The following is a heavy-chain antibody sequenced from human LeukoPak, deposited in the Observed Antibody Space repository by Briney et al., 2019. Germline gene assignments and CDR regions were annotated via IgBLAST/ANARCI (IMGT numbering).Heavy chain of an antibody. CDR3: ARARSSGWPDY. V-gene: IGHV4-59*01. CDR2: IYYSGST. J-gene: IGHJ4*02. Sequence: KPSETLSLTCTVSGGSISSYYWSWIRQPPGKGLEWIGYIYYSGSTNYNPSLKSRVTISVDTSKNQFSLKLSSVTAADTVVYYCARARSSGWPDYWGQGTLVTVSS. CDR1: GGSISSYY. D-gene: IGHD6-19*01.